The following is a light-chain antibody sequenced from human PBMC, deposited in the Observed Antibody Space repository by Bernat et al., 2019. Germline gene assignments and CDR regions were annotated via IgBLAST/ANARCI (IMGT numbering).Light chain of an antibody. CDR2: DGS. CDR3: CSYAGAWV. CDR1: SSDVGSYNL. V-gene: IGLV2-23*01. Sequence: QSALTQPASVSGSPGQSITISCTGTSSDVGSYNLVSWYQQHPDKAPKLMIYDGSKRPSGVSNRFSGSKSGNTASLTISGLQAEDEADYYCCSYAGAWVFGGGTKLTVL. J-gene: IGLJ3*02.